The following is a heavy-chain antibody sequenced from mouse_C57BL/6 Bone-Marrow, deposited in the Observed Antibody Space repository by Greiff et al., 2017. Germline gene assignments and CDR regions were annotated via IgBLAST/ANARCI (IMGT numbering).Heavy chain of an antibody. Sequence: VQLQQPGAELVRPGTSVKLSCKASGYTFTSYWMHWVQQRPGQGLEWIGVIDPSDSYTTYNQKFKGKATLTVATSSSTAYMQLSSLTSEDSAVYYCARGLGYDFDYWGQGTTLTVSS. D-gene: IGHD2-2*01. CDR2: IDPSDSYT. CDR3: ARGLGYDFDY. CDR1: GYTFTSYW. V-gene: IGHV1-59*01. J-gene: IGHJ2*01.